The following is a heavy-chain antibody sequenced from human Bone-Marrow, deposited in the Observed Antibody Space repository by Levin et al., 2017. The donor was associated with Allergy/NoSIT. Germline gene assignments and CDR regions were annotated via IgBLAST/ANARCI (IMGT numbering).Heavy chain of an antibody. J-gene: IGHJ3*02. CDR3: ARDPDYYDSSGFDAFDI. CDR1: GYTFSKYG. CDR2: ISTHNGNT. Sequence: GESLKISCKASGYTFSKYGISWVRQAPGQGLEWMGWISTHNGNTEFAQKFQDRVTMTTETSTNIVSMELRSLRSDDTAVYYCARDPDYYDSSGFDAFDIWGQGTMVTVSS. D-gene: IGHD3-22*01. V-gene: IGHV1-18*01.